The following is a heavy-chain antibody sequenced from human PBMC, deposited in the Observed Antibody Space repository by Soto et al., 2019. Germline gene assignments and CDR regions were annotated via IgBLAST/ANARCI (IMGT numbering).Heavy chain of an antibody. CDR3: AKDLYGYNYGPSCDC. CDR1: GFTFSRYG. J-gene: IGHJ4*02. V-gene: IGHV3-30*18. Sequence: QVQLVESGGGVVQPGRSLRLSCAASGFTFSRYGIHWVRQAPGKGLEWVAIISYDGSNKDYADSVKGRFTISRDNSKKTLYLQMNSFRAEDTAVYYCAKDLYGYNYGPSCDCWGQGTLVTVSS. CDR2: ISYDGSNK. D-gene: IGHD5-18*01.